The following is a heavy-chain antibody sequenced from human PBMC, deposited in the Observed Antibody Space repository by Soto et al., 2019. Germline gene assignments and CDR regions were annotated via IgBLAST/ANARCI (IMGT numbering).Heavy chain of an antibody. CDR2: IWYDGSNK. V-gene: IGHV3-33*01. D-gene: IGHD3-22*01. CDR3: ARAVAYYDSSGYQPDAFDI. Sequence: QVQLVESGGGVVQPGRSLRLSCAASGFTFSSYGMHWVRQAPGKGLEWVAVIWYDGSNKYYADSVKGRFTISRDNSKNTLYLQMNSLRAEDTAVYYCARAVAYYDSSGYQPDAFDIWGQGTMVTVSS. J-gene: IGHJ3*02. CDR1: GFTFSSYG.